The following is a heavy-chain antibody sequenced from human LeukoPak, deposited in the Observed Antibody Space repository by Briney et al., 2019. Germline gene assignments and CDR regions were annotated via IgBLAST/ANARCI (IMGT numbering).Heavy chain of an antibody. J-gene: IGHJ6*03. D-gene: IGHD3-10*01. Sequence: SSETLSLTCTVSGGSISSYYWSWIRQPPGKGLEWIGYIYYSGSTNYNPSLKSRVTISVDTSKNQFSLKLSSVTAADTAVYYCARDRITMVRGVPDYYYYMDVWGKGTTVTVSS. V-gene: IGHV4-59*01. CDR1: GGSISSYY. CDR3: ARDRITMVRGVPDYYYYMDV. CDR2: IYYSGST.